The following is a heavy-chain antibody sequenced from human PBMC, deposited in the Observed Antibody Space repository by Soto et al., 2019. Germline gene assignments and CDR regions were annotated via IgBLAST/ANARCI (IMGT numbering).Heavy chain of an antibody. Sequence: QVQLQESGPGLVKPSGTLSLTCAVSGGSISSSNWWSWVRQPPGKGLEWIGEIYHSGSTNYNPSLNGRVTISVDKSKNLFPLKLSSVTAADTAVYYCARDYMVRGVMRWFDPWGQGTLVTVSS. CDR1: GGSISSSNW. D-gene: IGHD3-10*01. J-gene: IGHJ5*02. V-gene: IGHV4-4*02. CDR2: IYHSGST. CDR3: ARDYMVRGVMRWFDP.